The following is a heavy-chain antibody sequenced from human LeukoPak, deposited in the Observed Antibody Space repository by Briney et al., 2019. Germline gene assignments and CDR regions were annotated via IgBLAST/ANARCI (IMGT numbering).Heavy chain of an antibody. CDR2: INHSGST. CDR1: GGSFSGYY. CDR3: ARGHRGYNRSYYFDY. J-gene: IGHJ4*02. D-gene: IGHD5-24*01. Sequence: PSETLSLTCAVYGGSFSGYYWSWIRQPPGKGLEWIGEINHSGSTNYNPSLKSRVTISVDTSKNQFSLKLSSVTAADTAVYYCARGHRGYNRSYYFDYWGQGTLVPVSS. V-gene: IGHV4-34*01.